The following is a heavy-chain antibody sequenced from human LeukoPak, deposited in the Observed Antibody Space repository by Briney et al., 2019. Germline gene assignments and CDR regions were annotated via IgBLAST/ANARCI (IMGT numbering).Heavy chain of an antibody. Sequence: SETLSLTCTVSGYSISSGYYWGWIRQPPGKGLEWIGSIYHSGSTYYNPSLKSRVTISVDTSKNQFSLKLSSVTAADTAVYYCASSGSHSAFDIWGQGTMVTVSS. J-gene: IGHJ3*02. CDR3: ASSGSHSAFDI. CDR1: GYSISSGYY. CDR2: IYHSGST. V-gene: IGHV4-38-2*02.